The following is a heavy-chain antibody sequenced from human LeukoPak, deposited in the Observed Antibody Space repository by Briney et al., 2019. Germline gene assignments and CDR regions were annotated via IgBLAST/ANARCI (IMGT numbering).Heavy chain of an antibody. CDR3: AKRWDYSGSPD. CDR2: ISGDGGGT. J-gene: IGHJ4*02. D-gene: IGHD1-26*01. CDR1: GFTFSNYA. V-gene: IGHV3-23*01. Sequence: GGSLRLSCAASGFTFSNYAMSWVRQAPGKGLMRVSTISGDGGGTYYADSVKGRFTISRDNSKNTLYLQMNSLRAEDTAVYYCAKRWDYSGSPDWGQGTLVTVSS.